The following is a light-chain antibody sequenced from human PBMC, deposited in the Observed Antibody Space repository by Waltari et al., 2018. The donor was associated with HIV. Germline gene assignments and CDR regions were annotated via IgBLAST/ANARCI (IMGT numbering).Light chain of an antibody. V-gene: IGLV3-19*01. CDR3: HSRDTNSDHYV. Sequence: SSELTQDPVVSVALGQTINITCQGDSLRSFFANWYQRRPGQAPVLVVYGANRRPSGIPYRFSASNSGNTSSLIISDAQAVDEADYYCHSRDTNSDHYVFGGGTRVIV. J-gene: IGLJ1*01. CDR2: GAN. CDR1: SLRSFF.